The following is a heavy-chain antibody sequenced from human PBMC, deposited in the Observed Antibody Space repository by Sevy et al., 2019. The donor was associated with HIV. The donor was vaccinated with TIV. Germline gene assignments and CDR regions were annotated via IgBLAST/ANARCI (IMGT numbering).Heavy chain of an antibody. D-gene: IGHD3-3*01. J-gene: IGHJ4*02. CDR3: AREQLGLRFLEWLFQAGY. CDR1: GYTFTGYY. Sequence: ASVKVSCKASGYTFTGYYMHWVRQAPGEGLEWMGWINPNSGGTNYAQKFQGRVTMTRDTSISTAYMELSRLRSDDTGVYYCAREQLGLRFLEWLFQAGYWGQGTLVTVSS. V-gene: IGHV1-2*02. CDR2: INPNSGGT.